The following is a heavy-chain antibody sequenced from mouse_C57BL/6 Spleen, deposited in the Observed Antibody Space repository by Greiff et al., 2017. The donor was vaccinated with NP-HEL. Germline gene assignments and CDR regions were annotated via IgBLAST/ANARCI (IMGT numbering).Heavy chain of an antibody. CDR2: IYPGDGDT. J-gene: IGHJ4*01. CDR1: GYAFSSYW. V-gene: IGHV1-80*01. Sequence: VTLKESGAELVKPGASVKISCKASGYAFSSYWMNWVKQRPGKGLEWIGQIYPGDGDTNYNGKFKGKATLTADKSSSTAYMQLSSRTSEDSAVYFCARWGRIYYDYDDAMDYWGQGTSVTVFS. D-gene: IGHD2-4*01. CDR3: ARWGRIYYDYDDAMDY.